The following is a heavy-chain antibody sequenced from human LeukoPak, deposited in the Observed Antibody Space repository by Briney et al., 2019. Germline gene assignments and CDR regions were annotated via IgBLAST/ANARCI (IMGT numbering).Heavy chain of an antibody. CDR2: IRSKANSYAT. CDR3: AKDRGWDVGYYFDY. V-gene: IGHV3-73*01. J-gene: IGHJ4*02. D-gene: IGHD1-26*01. CDR1: GFTFSGSA. Sequence: GGSLRLSCAASGFTFSGSAMHWVRQASGKGLEWVGRIRSKANSYATAYAASVKGRFTISRDDSKNTAYLQMNSLKTEDTAVYYCAKDRGWDVGYYFDYWGQGTLVTVSS.